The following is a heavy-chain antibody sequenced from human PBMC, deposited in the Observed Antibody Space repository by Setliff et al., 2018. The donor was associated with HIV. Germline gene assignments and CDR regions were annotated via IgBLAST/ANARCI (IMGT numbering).Heavy chain of an antibody. V-gene: IGHV4-59*01. Sequence: SETLSLTCSVSGGSIRNYYWSWIRQPPGKGLEWIGNIYYSGSTSYNPSFKSRVTISVDTSNNQFSLDLSSMTAADTAVYYCARVEEAVNGGGFDPWGPGTLVTVSS. J-gene: IGHJ5*02. CDR2: IYYSGST. D-gene: IGHD4-17*01. CDR3: ARVEEAVNGGGFDP. CDR1: GGSIRNYY.